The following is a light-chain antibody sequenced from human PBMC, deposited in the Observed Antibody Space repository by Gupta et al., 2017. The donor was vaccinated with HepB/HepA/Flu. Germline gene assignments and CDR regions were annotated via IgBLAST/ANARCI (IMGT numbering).Light chain of an antibody. Sequence: DIHMTQSPSSVSASVGDRVSITCRASQDINTWLAWYQKKPGKGPKLLIYAASSLQSGVPSRFSGSGSGTDFTLTISNLQPEDFATYYCQQPNSFPHSFGQGTKLEIK. CDR3: QQPNSFPHS. CDR1: QDINTW. J-gene: IGKJ2*01. CDR2: AAS. V-gene: IGKV1-12*01.